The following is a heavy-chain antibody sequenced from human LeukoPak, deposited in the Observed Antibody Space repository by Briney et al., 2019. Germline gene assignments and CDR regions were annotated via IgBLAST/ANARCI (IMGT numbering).Heavy chain of an antibody. CDR2: IYHTGST. CDR3: ARLAGDYFDY. D-gene: IGHD6-19*01. Sequence: SETLSLTCTVSGYSISSGYYWGWIRQPPGKGLEWIGSIYHTGSTYYNPSLKSRVTISVDTSKSQFSLRLSSVTAADTAVYYCARLAGDYFDYWGQGTLVTVSS. V-gene: IGHV4-38-2*02. J-gene: IGHJ4*02. CDR1: GYSISSGYY.